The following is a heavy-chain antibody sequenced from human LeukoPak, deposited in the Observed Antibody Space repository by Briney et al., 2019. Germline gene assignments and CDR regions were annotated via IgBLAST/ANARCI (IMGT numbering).Heavy chain of an antibody. D-gene: IGHD3-10*01. Sequence: GVSLTLSCAVSGITLSNFGLMWVRHAPGQGREWVAGISRSGGGTTYPDSVKGRITISRDNSKNTLFLQMTSLRAEDTAVYFCAKRGVVIRVVLVGFHKEANYFESWGQGALVTLSS. J-gene: IGHJ4*02. CDR3: AKRGVVIRVVLVGFHKEANYFES. CDR1: GITLSNFG. V-gene: IGHV3-23*01. CDR2: ISRSGGGT.